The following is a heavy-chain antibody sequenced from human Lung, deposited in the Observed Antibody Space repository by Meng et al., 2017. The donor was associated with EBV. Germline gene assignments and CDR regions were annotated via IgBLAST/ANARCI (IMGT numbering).Heavy chain of an antibody. CDR2: MNTYNGNT. CDR3: ARVRIFGDYYFDS. Sequence: QGQLVQSGSELKKPGASVKVSCKASGYTFTTYGISWVRQAPGQGLEWMGWMNTYNGNTNYAEKFQDRVTVTTDTSTNTAYMELRSLRSDDTAVYYCARVRIFGDYYFDSWGQGTLVTVSS. J-gene: IGHJ4*02. CDR1: GYTFTTYG. D-gene: IGHD3-3*01. V-gene: IGHV1-18*01.